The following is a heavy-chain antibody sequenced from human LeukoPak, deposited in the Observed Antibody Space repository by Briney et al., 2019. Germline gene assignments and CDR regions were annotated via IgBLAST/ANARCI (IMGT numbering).Heavy chain of an antibody. J-gene: IGHJ5*02. D-gene: IGHD1-26*01. CDR1: GGSISSSNW. CDR3: AREVGATSPWFDP. CDR2: IYHSGST. Sequence: SGTLSLTCAVSGGSISSSNWWSWVRQPPGRGLEWIGEIYHSGSTNYNPSLKSRVTISVDKSKNQFSLKLSSVTAADTAVYYCAREVGATSPWFDPWGQGTLVTVSS. V-gene: IGHV4-4*02.